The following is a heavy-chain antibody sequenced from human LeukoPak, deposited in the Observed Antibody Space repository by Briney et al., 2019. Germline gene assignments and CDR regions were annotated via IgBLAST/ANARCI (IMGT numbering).Heavy chain of an antibody. CDR1: GFTFSSYA. CDR3: AKEKAPWYGMVQGVITPNFDY. J-gene: IGHJ4*01. D-gene: IGHD3-10*01. CDR2: ISGSGGST. V-gene: IGHV3-23*01. Sequence: GGSLRLSCAASGFTFSSYAMSWVRQAPGKGLEWVSAISGSGGSTYYADSVKGRFTISRDNSKNTLYLQMNSLRAEDTAVYYCAKEKAPWYGMVQGVITPNFDYWGQEPWSPSPQ.